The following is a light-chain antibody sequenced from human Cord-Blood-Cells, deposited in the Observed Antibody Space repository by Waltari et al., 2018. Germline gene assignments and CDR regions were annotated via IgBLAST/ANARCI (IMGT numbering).Light chain of an antibody. CDR1: QDIRNY. J-gene: IGKJ4*01. Sequence: DIQITQSPHSLSAPVGVSVTSTCQARQDIRNYLNWYQQKPGKAPKLLIYDASNLETGVPSRFSGSGSGTDFTFTISSLQPEDIATYYCQQYDNLPLTFGGGTKVEIK. CDR2: DAS. CDR3: QQYDNLPLT. V-gene: IGKV1-33*01.